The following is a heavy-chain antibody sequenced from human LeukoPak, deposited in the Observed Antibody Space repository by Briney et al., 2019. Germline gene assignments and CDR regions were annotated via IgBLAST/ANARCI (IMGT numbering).Heavy chain of an antibody. CDR3: ARGGYYDFWSGEYYYYYGMDV. CDR1: GFTFSSYD. CDR2: IGTAGDT. V-gene: IGHV3-13*01. J-gene: IGHJ6*02. Sequence: GGSLRLSCAASGFTFSSYDMHWVRQATGKGLEWVSAIGTAGDTYYPGSVKGRFTISRENAKNSLYLQMNSLRAGDTAVYYCARGGYYDFWSGEYYYYYGMDVWGQGTTVTVSS. D-gene: IGHD3-3*01.